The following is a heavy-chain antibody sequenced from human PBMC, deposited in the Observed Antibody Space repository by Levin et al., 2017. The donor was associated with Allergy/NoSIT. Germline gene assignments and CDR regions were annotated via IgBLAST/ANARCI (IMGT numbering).Heavy chain of an antibody. V-gene: IGHV3-9*01. CDR3: AKDIGYSSSTGVDY. CDR1: GFTFDDYA. J-gene: IGHJ4*02. CDR2: ISWKSDTI. Sequence: GGSLRLSCAASGFTFDDYAMHWVRQAPGKGLEWVSGISWKSDTIGYADSVKGRFTISRDNAKNSLYLQMNSLRAEDTALYYCAKDIGYSSSTGVDYWGQGILVTVSS. D-gene: IGHD6-6*01.